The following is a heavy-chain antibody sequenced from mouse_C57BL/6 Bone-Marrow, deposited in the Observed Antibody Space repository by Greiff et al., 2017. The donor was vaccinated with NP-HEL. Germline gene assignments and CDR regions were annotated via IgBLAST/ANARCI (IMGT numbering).Heavy chain of an antibody. CDR1: GYAFSSSW. V-gene: IGHV1-82*01. CDR3: AREGDGWFAY. CDR2: IYPGDGDT. J-gene: IGHJ3*01. Sequence: QVQLQQSGPELVKPGASVKISCKASGYAFSSSWMNWVKQRPGKGLEWIGRIYPGDGDTNYNGKFKGKATLTADKSSSTAYMQLSSRTSEDSAVYVCAREGDGWFAYWGQGTLVTVSA. D-gene: IGHD3-3*01.